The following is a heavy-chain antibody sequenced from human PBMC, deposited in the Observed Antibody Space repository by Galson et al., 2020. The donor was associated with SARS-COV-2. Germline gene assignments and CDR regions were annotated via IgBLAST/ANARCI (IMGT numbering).Heavy chain of an antibody. D-gene: IGHD3-22*01. CDR2: IDGGGTT. CDR1: LFEFTISY. J-gene: IGHJ4*02. Sequence: LNLFCPRPLFEFTISYVSSTRQAPAKWPEWVAGIDGGGTTDYADSVKGRFTISRDNSKNTLYLQMNTLRAEDTAVYYCASDYFDTSGYFIDFWGQGTLVTVSS. CDR3: ASDYFDTSGYFIDF. V-gene: IGHV3-53*01.